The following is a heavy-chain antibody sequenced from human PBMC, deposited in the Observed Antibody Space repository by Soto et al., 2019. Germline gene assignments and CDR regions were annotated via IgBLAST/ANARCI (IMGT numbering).Heavy chain of an antibody. V-gene: IGHV3-15*01. CDR1: GFTFSNAW. CDR3: TTDLVVVVAATWFLGPGNSMDV. D-gene: IGHD2-15*01. CDR2: IKSKTDGGTT. Sequence: EVQLVESGGGLVKPGGSLRLSCAASGFTFSNAWMSWVRQAPGKGLEWVGRIKSKTDGGTTDYAAPVKGRFTISRDDSSNTLYLQMHSLKTEDTAVYYCTTDLVVVVAATWFLGPGNSMDVWGKGTTVTVSS. J-gene: IGHJ6*03.